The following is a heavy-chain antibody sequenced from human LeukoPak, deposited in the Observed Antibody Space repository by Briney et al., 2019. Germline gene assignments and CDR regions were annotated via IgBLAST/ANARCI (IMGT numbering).Heavy chain of an antibody. CDR3: ARDLGDGTPFDY. CDR1: GFTVSSNY. D-gene: IGHD1-7*01. Sequence: GGSLRLSCAASGFTVSSNYMSWVRQPPGKGLVWVSRITSDGSSTRSADSVKGRFTTSRDNAKNTLYLQLNSLRVEDTATYFCARDLGDGTPFDYWGQGTLVTVSS. J-gene: IGHJ4*02. CDR2: ITSDGSST. V-gene: IGHV3-74*01.